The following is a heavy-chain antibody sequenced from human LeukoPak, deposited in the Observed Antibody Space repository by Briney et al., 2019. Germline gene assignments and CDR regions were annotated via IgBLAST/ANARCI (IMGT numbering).Heavy chain of an antibody. J-gene: IGHJ4*02. CDR3: ARRRRGYSGYLDY. CDR2: IYYGGST. V-gene: IGHV4-30-4*01. CDR1: GGSISSGDYY. D-gene: IGHD5-12*01. Sequence: SETLSLTCTVSGGSISSGDYYWSWIRQPPGKGLEWIGYIYYGGSTYYNPSLKSRVTISVDTSKNQFSLKLSSVTAADTAVYYCARRRRGYSGYLDYWGQGTLVTVSS.